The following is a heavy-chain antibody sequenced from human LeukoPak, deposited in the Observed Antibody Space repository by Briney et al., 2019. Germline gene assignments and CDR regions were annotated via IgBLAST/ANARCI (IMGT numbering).Heavy chain of an antibody. CDR3: ASFGGYYDSSGYYENYFDY. D-gene: IGHD3-22*01. J-gene: IGHJ4*02. CDR2: ISPNNGDT. Sequence: ASVKVSCKASGYTFIDYYIHWVRQAPGQGLEWMGWISPNNGDTNFAQKFQGRVTITADKSTSTAYMELSSLRSEDTAVYYCASFGGYYDSSGYYENYFDYWGQGTLVTVSS. V-gene: IGHV1-2*02. CDR1: GYTFIDYY.